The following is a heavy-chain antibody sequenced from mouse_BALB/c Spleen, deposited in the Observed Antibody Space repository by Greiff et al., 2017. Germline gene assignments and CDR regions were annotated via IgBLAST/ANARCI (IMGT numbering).Heavy chain of an antibody. D-gene: IGHD1-1*01. CDR2: ISYSGST. V-gene: IGHV3-2*02. J-gene: IGHJ2*01. Sequence: EVQLQESGPGLVKPSQSLSLTCTVTGYSITSDYAWNWIRQFPGNKLEWMGYISYSGSTSYNPSLKSRISITRDTSKNQFFLQLNSVTTEDTATYYCARRPNYYGIYYFDYWGQGTTLTVSS. CDR3: ARRPNYYGIYYFDY. CDR1: GYSITSDYA.